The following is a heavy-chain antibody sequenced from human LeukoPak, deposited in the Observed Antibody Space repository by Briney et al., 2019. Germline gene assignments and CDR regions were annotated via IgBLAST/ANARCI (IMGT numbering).Heavy chain of an antibody. J-gene: IGHJ4*02. D-gene: IGHD4-23*01. CDR1: GYAFTKYY. V-gene: IGHV1-46*01. CDR2: INPNGGGT. Sequence: ASVKLSCKASGYAFTKYYIHWVRQAPGQGLELVGIINPNGGGTSYAQKFQGRATVTRDTSTSTVYMELSSLRYEDAYWYARRGINDYVGRGCTCYCGQGAVATV. CDR3: RGINDYVGRGCTCY.